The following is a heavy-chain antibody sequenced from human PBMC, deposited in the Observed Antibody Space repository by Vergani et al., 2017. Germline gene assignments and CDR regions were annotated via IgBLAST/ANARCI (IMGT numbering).Heavy chain of an antibody. D-gene: IGHD7-27*01. CDR3: ATGAGHFDI. J-gene: IGHJ4*02. CDR2: LCPSGST. CDR1: GAPISYWC. Sequence: QVQMQESGPGLVKTSETLSLTCSASGAPISYWCWSWLRQPAGKGLEWIGGLCPSGSTNYKPSLKSRVTMSIDASKNQFSLKLTSVTAADAAVYYCATGAGHFDIWGQGTLVTVSS. V-gene: IGHV4-4*07.